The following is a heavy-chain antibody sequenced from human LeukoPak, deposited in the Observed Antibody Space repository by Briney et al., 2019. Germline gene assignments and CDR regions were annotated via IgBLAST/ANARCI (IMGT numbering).Heavy chain of an antibody. Sequence: GGSLRLSCAASGFTFSSYSMNWVRQAPGKGLEWVSSISSSSSYIYYADSVKGRFTISRDNAKNSLYLQMNSLRAEDTAVYYCARNIMTTVTTSDYWGQGTLVTVSS. J-gene: IGHJ4*02. CDR1: GFTFSSYS. CDR3: ARNIMTTVTTSDY. D-gene: IGHD4-11*01. CDR2: ISSSSSYI. V-gene: IGHV3-21*01.